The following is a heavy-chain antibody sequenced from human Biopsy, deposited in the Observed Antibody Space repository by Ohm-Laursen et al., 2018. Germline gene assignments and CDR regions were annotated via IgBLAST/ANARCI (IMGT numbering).Heavy chain of an antibody. Sequence: TLSLTCTVSGGSISSGGSYWSWIRQRPGKGLEWIGYIFNSANTYYNPSLKNLITISGDTSKNQFSLELNSVTAADTAMYYCARGDYFDSNGYFWFDPWGQGTLVTVSS. CDR1: GGSISSGGSY. V-gene: IGHV4-31*01. CDR2: IFNSANT. J-gene: IGHJ5*02. CDR3: ARGDYFDSNGYFWFDP. D-gene: IGHD3-22*01.